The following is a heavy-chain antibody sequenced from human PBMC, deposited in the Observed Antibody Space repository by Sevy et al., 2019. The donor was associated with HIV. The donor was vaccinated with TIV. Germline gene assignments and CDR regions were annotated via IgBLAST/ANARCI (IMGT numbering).Heavy chain of an antibody. CDR1: GFSLTTSGMC. Sequence: SGPTLVKPTQTLTLTCSFSGFSLTTSGMCVSWIRQPPGKALEWLALIDWDDNKHYSTFLKTRLTISKDTSENQVVLTMTNMDPVETATYFCARFNYGDYTNYFDYWGQGTLVTVSS. D-gene: IGHD4-17*01. J-gene: IGHJ4*02. CDR3: ARFNYGDYTNYFDY. V-gene: IGHV2-70*01. CDR2: IDWDDNK.